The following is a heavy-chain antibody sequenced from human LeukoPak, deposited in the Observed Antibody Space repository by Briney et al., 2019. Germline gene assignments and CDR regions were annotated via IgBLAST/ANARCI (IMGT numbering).Heavy chain of an antibody. V-gene: IGHV3-23*01. CDR2: ISGSGGST. CDR1: GFTFSSYA. D-gene: IGHD3-22*01. J-gene: IGHJ4*02. CDR3: AKDPTYYYDSSGYLFDY. Sequence: GSLRLSCAASGFTFSSYAMSWVRLAPGKGLEWVSAISGSGGSTYYADSVKGRFTISRDNSKNTLYLQMNSLRAEDTAVYYCAKDPTYYYDSSGYLFDYWGQGTLVTVSS.